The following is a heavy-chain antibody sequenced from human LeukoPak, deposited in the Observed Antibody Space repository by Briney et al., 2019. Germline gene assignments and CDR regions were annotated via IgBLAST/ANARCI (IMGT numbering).Heavy chain of an antibody. D-gene: IGHD4-11*01. CDR2: IWSDGSNK. V-gene: IGHV3-33*06. CDR3: EKDAQRGFDYSNSLDY. CDR1: GLTFSHYG. Sequence: PERSLRLSCSASGLTFSHYGFHWVRQAPGKGLEWVAVIWSDGSNKYYGDSVKGRFIIYRDDSQNTISLQMNSLRSEDTAVYYCEKDAQRGFDYSNSLDYWGQGSLVIVSS. J-gene: IGHJ4*02.